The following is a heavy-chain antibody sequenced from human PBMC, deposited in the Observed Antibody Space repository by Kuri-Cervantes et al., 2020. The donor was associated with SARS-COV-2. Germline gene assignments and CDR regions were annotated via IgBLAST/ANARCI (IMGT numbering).Heavy chain of an antibody. Sequence: GESLKISCTASGFTFGDYAMSWVRQAPGKGLEWVGFIRSKAYGGTTEYAASVKGRFTISRDDSKSITYLQMNSLRAEDTAVYYCARDRNQDIVVVPAAQQPNYYYYGMDVWGQGTTVTGSS. V-gene: IGHV3-49*04. J-gene: IGHJ6*02. CDR3: ARDRNQDIVVVPAAQQPNYYYYGMDV. CDR1: GFTFGDYA. CDR2: IRSKAYGGTT. D-gene: IGHD2-2*01.